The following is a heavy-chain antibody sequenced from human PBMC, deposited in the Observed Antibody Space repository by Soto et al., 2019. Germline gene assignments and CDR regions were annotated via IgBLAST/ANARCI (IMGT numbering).Heavy chain of an antibody. Sequence: QVQLQESGPGLVKPSQTLSLTCTVSGGSISSGDYYWSWIRQPPGKGLEWIGYIYYSGSTYYNPSLKSRVTISVDTSKNQFSLKLSSVTAADTAVYYCARDAAYGGGSYYGMDVWGQGTTVTVSS. CDR2: IYYSGST. D-gene: IGHD2-21*01. CDR1: GGSISSGDYY. V-gene: IGHV4-30-4*01. J-gene: IGHJ6*02. CDR3: ARDAAYGGGSYYGMDV.